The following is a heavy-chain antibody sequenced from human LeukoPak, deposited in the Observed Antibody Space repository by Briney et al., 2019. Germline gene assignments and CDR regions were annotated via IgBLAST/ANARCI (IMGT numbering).Heavy chain of an antibody. CDR3: AKDRYSGSYLQTGPCAH. D-gene: IGHD1-26*01. CDR1: GFSFSNFG. V-gene: IGHV3-30*18. Sequence: GGSLRLSCAASGFSFSNFGMHWVRQAPGKGLGWVAVISYDGGNKHYGESVKGRFTISRDNSKNTLYLQMNSLRVEDTAVYYCAKDRYSGSYLQTGPCAHWGQGILVTVSS. CDR2: ISYDGGNK. J-gene: IGHJ4*02.